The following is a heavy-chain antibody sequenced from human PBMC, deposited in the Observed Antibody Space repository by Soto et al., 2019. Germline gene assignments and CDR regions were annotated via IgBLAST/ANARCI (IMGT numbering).Heavy chain of an antibody. J-gene: IGHJ4*02. CDR1: GFTFSSYW. D-gene: IGHD6-19*01. CDR3: ARDNSVWYGPRGLDY. Sequence: EVQLVESGGGLVQPGGSLRLSCAASGFTFSSYWMHWVRQAPGKGLVWVSRINSDGSSTSYADSVKGRFTISRDNAKNTLYLQMNSLRAEDTAVYYCARDNSVWYGPRGLDYWGQGTLVTVSS. CDR2: INSDGSST. V-gene: IGHV3-74*01.